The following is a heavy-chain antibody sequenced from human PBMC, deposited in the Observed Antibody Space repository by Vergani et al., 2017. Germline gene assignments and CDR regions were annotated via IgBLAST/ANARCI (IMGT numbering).Heavy chain of an antibody. CDR2: ISGSSSYV. CDR3: AKDGEYQLLPDY. CDR1: GFSFSSYS. V-gene: IGHV3-21*02. Sequence: EVQLVESGGGLVKPGGSLRLSCAASGFSFSSYSMNWVRQAPGKGLEWVASISGSSSYVFYRDSVEGRFTITRDNAKKSVYLQMNSLRAEDTAMYYCAKDGEYQLLPDYWGQGTLVTVSS. J-gene: IGHJ4*02. D-gene: IGHD2-2*01.